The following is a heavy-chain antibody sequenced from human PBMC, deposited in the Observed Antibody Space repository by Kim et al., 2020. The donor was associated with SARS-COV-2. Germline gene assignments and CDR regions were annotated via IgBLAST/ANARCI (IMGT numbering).Heavy chain of an antibody. CDR2: IWYDGSNK. CDR1: GFTFSSYG. D-gene: IGHD3-3*01. CDR3: ARVPHRGYDFWSCYFDS. J-gene: IGHJ4*02. Sequence: GGSLRLSCAASGFTFSSYGMHWVRQAPGKGLEWVAFIWYDGSNKYYADSVKGRFTISRDNSKNTLYLQMNSLRAEDTAVYYCARVPHRGYDFWSCYFDSWGQGTLVTVSS. V-gene: IGHV3-33*01.